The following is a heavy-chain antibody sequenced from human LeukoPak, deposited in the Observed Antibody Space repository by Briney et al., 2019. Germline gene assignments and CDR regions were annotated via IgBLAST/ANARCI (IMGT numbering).Heavy chain of an antibody. CDR2: IRYDGSNK. Sequence: GGSLRLSCAASGFTFSSYGMHWVRQAPGKGLEWVAFIRYDGSNKYYADSVKGRFTISRDDSKNTLYLQMNSLRAEDTAVYYCAKDQNYDYVWGSYRDDYWGQGTLVTVSS. D-gene: IGHD3-16*01. V-gene: IGHV3-30*02. CDR3: AKDQNYDYVWGSYRDDY. CDR1: GFTFSSYG. J-gene: IGHJ4*02.